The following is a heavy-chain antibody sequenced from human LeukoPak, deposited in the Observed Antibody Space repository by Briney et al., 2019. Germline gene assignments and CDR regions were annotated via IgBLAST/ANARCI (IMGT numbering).Heavy chain of an antibody. Sequence: AASVKVSCKASGYTFTKYGISWVRQAPGQGLEWMGWISAYNGNTNYAQKLQGRVTMTTDTSTSTAYMELRSLRSDDTAVYYCARDHYYYDSSGYLFDYWGQGTLVTVSS. CDR1: GYTFTKYG. D-gene: IGHD3-22*01. CDR3: ARDHYYYDSSGYLFDY. CDR2: ISAYNGNT. V-gene: IGHV1-18*01. J-gene: IGHJ4*02.